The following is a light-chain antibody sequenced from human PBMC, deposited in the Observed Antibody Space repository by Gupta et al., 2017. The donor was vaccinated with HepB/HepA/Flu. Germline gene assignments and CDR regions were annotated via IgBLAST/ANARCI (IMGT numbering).Light chain of an antibody. Sequence: VFPHPPPVSAAPRPKVTISCSGSSSNIGNNYVSWYQHLPGTAPKVLISENNKRPSGIPDRFSASKSGTSATLGITGVQTGDEADYYCGTWDSSLSVVVFGGGTKLTVL. CDR1: SSNIGNNY. CDR3: GTWDSSLSVVV. J-gene: IGLJ2*01. V-gene: IGLV1-51*02. CDR2: ENN.